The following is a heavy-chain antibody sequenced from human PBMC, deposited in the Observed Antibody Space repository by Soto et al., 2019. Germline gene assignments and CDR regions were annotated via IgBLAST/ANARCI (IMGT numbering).Heavy chain of an antibody. CDR3: ARRWAAVTYFDY. D-gene: IGHD6-13*01. CDR1: GGSISSGGYY. CDR2: IYYSGST. J-gene: IGHJ4*02. V-gene: IGHV4-31*03. Sequence: QVQLQESGPGLVKPSQTLSLTCTVSGGSISSGGYYWSWIRQHPGKGLEWIGYIYYSGSTYYNPSLKSRXTIXVXTSKNQFSLKLSSVTAADTAVYYCARRWAAVTYFDYWGQGTLVTVSS.